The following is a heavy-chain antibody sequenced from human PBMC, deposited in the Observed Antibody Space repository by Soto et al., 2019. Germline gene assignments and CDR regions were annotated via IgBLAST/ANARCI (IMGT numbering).Heavy chain of an antibody. Sequence: ASVKVSCKASGYTFTSYYMNWVRQAPGQGLEWMGIINPSGGSTSDAQKFQGRVTMTRDTSTSTVYMELSSLRSEDTAVYYCARYTSEVDTAMVTWNYYYYYGMDVWGQGTTVTVSS. CDR3: ARYTSEVDTAMVTWNYYYYYGMDV. D-gene: IGHD5-18*01. CDR1: GYTFTSYY. V-gene: IGHV1-46*01. J-gene: IGHJ6*02. CDR2: INPSGGST.